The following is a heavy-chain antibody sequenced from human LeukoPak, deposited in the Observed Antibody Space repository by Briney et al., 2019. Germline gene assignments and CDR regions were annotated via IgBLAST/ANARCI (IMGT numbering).Heavy chain of an antibody. Sequence: GGSLRLSCAASGFTFDDYAMNWVRQVPGRGLEWVSTIGGSGGSTYYADSVKGRFTISRDNSKNTLYLQMNSLRVDDTAVYFCAKGRGFSAYAWGQGTLVTVSS. D-gene: IGHD5-12*01. J-gene: IGHJ4*02. CDR1: GFTFDDYA. V-gene: IGHV3-23*01. CDR3: AKGRGFSAYA. CDR2: IGGSGGST.